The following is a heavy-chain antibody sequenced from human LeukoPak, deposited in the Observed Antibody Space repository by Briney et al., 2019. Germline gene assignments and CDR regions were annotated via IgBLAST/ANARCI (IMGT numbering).Heavy chain of an antibody. CDR1: GGSISSSSYY. J-gene: IGHJ4*02. CDR2: IYYSGST. V-gene: IGHV4-39*02. CDR3: ARAKAAAGQYYFDY. Sequence: SETLSLTCTVSGGSISSSSYYWGWIRQPPGKGLEWIGSIYYSGSTYYSPSLKSRVTISVDTSNNQFSLRLSSVTAADTAVYYCARAKAAAGQYYFDYWGQGTLVTVSS. D-gene: IGHD6-13*01.